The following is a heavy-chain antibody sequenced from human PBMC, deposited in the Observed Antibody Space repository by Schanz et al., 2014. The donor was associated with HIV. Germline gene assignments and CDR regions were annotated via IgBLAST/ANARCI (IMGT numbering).Heavy chain of an antibody. J-gene: IGHJ4*02. V-gene: IGHV1-18*01. CDR1: GYTFTSYG. Sequence: QVQLVQSGAEVKKPGASVKVSCKASGYTFTSYGISWVRQAPGQGLEWMGWISGYNGNTNYAQKLQGRVTMTTDTSTSIAYMELRSLRFDDTAVYYCARGAAEMATMTPWRYWGQGTLVTVSS. CDR2: ISGYNGNT. CDR3: ARGAAEMATMTPWRY. D-gene: IGHD5-12*01.